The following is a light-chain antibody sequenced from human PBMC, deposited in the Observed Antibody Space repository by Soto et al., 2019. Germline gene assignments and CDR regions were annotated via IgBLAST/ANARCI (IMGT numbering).Light chain of an antibody. CDR2: DAS. Sequence: EIVLTQSPATLSLSPGDRATLSCRASQNITTYLAWYQQKSGQAPRLLISDASNRATGVPARFSGSGSGTDFTLTISSLEPEDFAVYYCQQRSAWPLTCGGGTKVDIK. J-gene: IGKJ4*01. V-gene: IGKV3-11*01. CDR1: QNITTY. CDR3: QQRSAWPLT.